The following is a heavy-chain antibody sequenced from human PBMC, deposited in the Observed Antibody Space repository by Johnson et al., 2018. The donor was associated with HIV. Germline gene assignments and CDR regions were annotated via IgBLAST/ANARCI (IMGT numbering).Heavy chain of an antibody. CDR1: GFTVSSNY. CDR3: ARGLGITIFEVATDAFDI. Sequence: VQLVESGGGLIQPGGSLRLSCAASGFTVSSNYMSWVRQAPGKGLEWVSVIYSGGSTGYADSVKGRFTISRDNAKNSLYLQMNSLRAEDTALYYCARGLGITIFEVATDAFDIWGHGTMVTVSS. D-gene: IGHD3-3*01. CDR2: IYSGGST. V-gene: IGHV3-53*01. J-gene: IGHJ3*02.